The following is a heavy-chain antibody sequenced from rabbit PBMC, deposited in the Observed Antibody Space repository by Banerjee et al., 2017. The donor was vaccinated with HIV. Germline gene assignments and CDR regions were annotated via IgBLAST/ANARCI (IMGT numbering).Heavy chain of an antibody. CDR2: MDAGSSGTA. V-gene: IGHV1S40*01. J-gene: IGHJ3*01. CDR1: GFSFSSSYY. Sequence: QSLEESGGDLVKPGASLTLTCTASGFSFSSSYYMCWVRQAPGKGLEWIACMDAGSSGTANDASCANDRFTISKTSSTTVIMQMTTLTAADTTAHFYAKGDGAYADYDGLWGQGTLVTVS. D-gene: IGHD6-1*01. CDR3: AKGDGAYADYDGL.